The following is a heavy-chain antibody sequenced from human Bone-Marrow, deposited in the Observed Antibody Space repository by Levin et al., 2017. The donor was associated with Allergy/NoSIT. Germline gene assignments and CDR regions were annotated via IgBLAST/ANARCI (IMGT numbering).Heavy chain of an antibody. D-gene: IGHD4-17*01. V-gene: IGHV3-33*01. Sequence: PGESLKISCAASGFTFSSYGMHWVRQAPGKGLEWVAVIWYDGSNKYYADSVKGRFTISRDNSKNTLYLQMNSLRAEDTAVYYCARGIHHGDFDYYYYMDVWGKGTTVTVSS. CDR2: IWYDGSNK. CDR3: ARGIHHGDFDYYYYMDV. CDR1: GFTFSSYG. J-gene: IGHJ6*03.